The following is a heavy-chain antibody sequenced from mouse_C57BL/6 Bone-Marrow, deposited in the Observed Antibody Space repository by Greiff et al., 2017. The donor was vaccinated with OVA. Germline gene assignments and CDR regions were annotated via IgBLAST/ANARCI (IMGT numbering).Heavy chain of an antibody. Sequence: QVHVKQSGAELVRPGASVTLSCKASGYTFTDYEMHWVKQTPVHGLEWIGAIDPETGGTAYNQKFKGKAILTADKSSSTAYMELRSLTSEDSAVYYCTRGPYGSSYVAWVYWGQGTLVTVSA. CDR1: GYTFTDYE. CDR3: TRGPYGSSYVAWVY. V-gene: IGHV1-15*01. CDR2: IDPETGGT. J-gene: IGHJ3*01. D-gene: IGHD1-1*01.